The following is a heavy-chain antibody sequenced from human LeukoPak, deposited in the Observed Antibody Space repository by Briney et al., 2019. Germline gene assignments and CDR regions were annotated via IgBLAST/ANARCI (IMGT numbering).Heavy chain of an antibody. CDR3: AKEPKLERRARYLDY. D-gene: IGHD1-1*01. V-gene: IGHV3-23*01. Sequence: GGSLRLSCAASGFTFSNYAITWVRQTPEKGLEWVSGISGGGSTTYYAESVKGRFTISRDNSKNTLHLQMNSLRAEDTAVYYCAKEPKLERRARYLDYWGQGTLVTVSS. J-gene: IGHJ4*02. CDR1: GFTFSNYA. CDR2: ISGGGSTT.